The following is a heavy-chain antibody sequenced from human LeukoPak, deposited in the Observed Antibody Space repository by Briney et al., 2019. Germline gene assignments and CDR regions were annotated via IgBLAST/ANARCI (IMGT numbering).Heavy chain of an antibody. CDR3: ARQQEVSGYFDY. D-gene: IGHD3-16*02. CDR1: GYRFTGCY. J-gene: IGHJ4*02. Sequence: ASVKVSCKASGYRFTGCYMHWVRQASGQGLEWMGWINPNSGVTNYAQNFQGRVSMTRETSISTAYMELSRLRSDDTAVYYCARQQEVSGYFDYWGQGTLVTVSS. V-gene: IGHV1-2*02. CDR2: INPNSGVT.